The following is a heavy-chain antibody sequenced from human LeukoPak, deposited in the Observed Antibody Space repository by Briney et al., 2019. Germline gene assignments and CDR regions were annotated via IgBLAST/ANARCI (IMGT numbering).Heavy chain of an antibody. D-gene: IGHD3-3*01. CDR2: INPNSGGT. CDR3: ARDFRITIFGVVTTDGLFDY. J-gene: IGHJ4*02. Sequence: ASVKVSCKASGYTLTGYYMHWVRQAPGQGLEWMGWINPNSGGTNYAQKFQGRVTMTTDTSTSTAYMELRSLRSDDTAVYYCARDFRITIFGVVTTDGLFDYWGQGTLVTVSS. V-gene: IGHV1-2*02. CDR1: GYTLTGYY.